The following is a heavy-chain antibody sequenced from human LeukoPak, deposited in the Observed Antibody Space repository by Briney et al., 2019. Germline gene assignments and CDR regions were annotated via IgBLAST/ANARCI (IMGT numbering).Heavy chain of an antibody. CDR1: GGSLSAYY. D-gene: IGHD2-15*01. J-gene: IGHJ4*02. CDR3: ARSPRYCSGGSCYFLHY. Sequence: SETLSLTCAVYGGSLSAYYWSWIRQPPGKGLEWIGEVNNSGSANYNPSLKSRVTMSVDTSKNQFSLKLSSVTAADTAVYYCARSPRYCSGGSCYFLHYWGQGTLVTVSS. CDR2: VNNSGSA. V-gene: IGHV4-34*01.